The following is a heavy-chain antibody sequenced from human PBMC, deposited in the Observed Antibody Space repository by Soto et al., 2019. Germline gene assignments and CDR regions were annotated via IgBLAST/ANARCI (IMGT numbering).Heavy chain of an antibody. CDR1: GFTFISYG. J-gene: IGHJ6*02. CDR3: ARVPETGNYYYYGMDV. V-gene: IGHV3-33*01. Sequence: PGGSLRLSCAASGFTFISYGMHWVRQAPGKGLEWVAVIWYDGTNKYYAGSVKGRFTISRDNSKNTLYLQMNSLRAEDTAVYYCARVPETGNYYYYGMDVWGQGTTVTVSS. CDR2: IWYDGTNK.